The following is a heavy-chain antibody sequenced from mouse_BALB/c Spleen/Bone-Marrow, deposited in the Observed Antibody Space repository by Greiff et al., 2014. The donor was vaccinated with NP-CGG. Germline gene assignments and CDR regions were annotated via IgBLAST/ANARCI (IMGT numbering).Heavy chain of an antibody. CDR3: AREAYYGPDY. V-gene: IGHV1S81*02. CDR1: GYTFTRYW. Sequence: QVQLKESGAELVKPGASVKLSYKASGYTFTRYWMEWVKQRPGQGLEWIGEINPSNSRTNYNEKFKSKATLTVDKSSSTAYMQLSSLTSEDSAVYYCAREAYYGPDYWGQGTTLTVSS. D-gene: IGHD1-2*01. CDR2: INPSNSRT. J-gene: IGHJ2*01.